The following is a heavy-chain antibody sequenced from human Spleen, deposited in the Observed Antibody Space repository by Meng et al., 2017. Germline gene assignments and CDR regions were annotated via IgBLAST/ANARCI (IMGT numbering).Heavy chain of an antibody. CDR3: ARRLYGDYAGSDY. CDR1: GYSFTSYW. J-gene: IGHJ4*02. D-gene: IGHD4-17*01. V-gene: IGHV5-51*01. Sequence: GGSLRLSCKGSGYSFTSYWIGWVRQMPGKGLEWMGIIYPGDSDTRYSPSFQGQVTISADKSISTAYLQWSSLKASDTAIYYCARRLYGDYAGSDYWGQGTLVTVSS. CDR2: IYPGDSDT.